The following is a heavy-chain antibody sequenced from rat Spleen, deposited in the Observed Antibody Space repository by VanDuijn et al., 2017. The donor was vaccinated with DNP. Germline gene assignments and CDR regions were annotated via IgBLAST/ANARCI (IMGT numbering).Heavy chain of an antibody. CDR2: ITNTGGST. J-gene: IGHJ2*01. CDR3: TRAPPYNNLYYFDY. CDR1: GFTFNNYW. V-gene: IGHV5-31*01. D-gene: IGHD1-10*01. Sequence: EVQLVESGGGLVQPGRSLKLSCVASGFTFNNYWMTWIRQAPGKGLEWVASITNTGGSTYYPDSVKGRFTISRDNAKSTLYLQMNSLRSEDTATYYCTRAPPYNNLYYFDYWGQGVMVTVSS.